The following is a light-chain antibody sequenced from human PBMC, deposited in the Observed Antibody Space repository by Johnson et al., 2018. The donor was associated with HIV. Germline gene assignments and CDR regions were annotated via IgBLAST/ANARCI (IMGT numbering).Light chain of an antibody. V-gene: IGLV1-51*02. J-gene: IGLJ1*01. CDR2: ENN. Sequence: QSVLTQPPSVSAAPGQKVTISCSGSSSNIGNNYVSWYQQLPGTAPKLLIYENNKRPSGIPDRFSGSKSGTSATLSITGLQTGEEADYYCGTWDSSLSVYVFGTGTKVTVL. CDR3: GTWDSSLSVYV. CDR1: SSNIGNNY.